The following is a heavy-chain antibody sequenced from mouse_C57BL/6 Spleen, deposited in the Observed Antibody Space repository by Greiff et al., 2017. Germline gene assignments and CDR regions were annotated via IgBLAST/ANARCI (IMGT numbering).Heavy chain of an antibody. CDR2: IDPETGGT. J-gene: IGHJ2*01. Sequence: VQLQQSGAELVRPGASVTLSCKASGYTFTDYEMHWVKQTPVHGLEWIGAIDPETGGTAYNQKFKGKAILTADKSSSTAYMELRSLTSEDSAVYYCTRRGSTVVATQDYFDYWGQGTTLTVSS. CDR1: GYTFTDYE. V-gene: IGHV1-15*01. D-gene: IGHD1-1*01. CDR3: TRRGSTVVATQDYFDY.